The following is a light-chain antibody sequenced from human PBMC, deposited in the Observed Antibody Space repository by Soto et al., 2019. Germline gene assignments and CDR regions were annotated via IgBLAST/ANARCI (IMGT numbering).Light chain of an antibody. J-gene: IGKJ4*01. CDR2: AAS. CDR1: QGISSY. CDR3: HQYYSYPPLT. Sequence: AIRMTQSPSSLSASTGDRVTITCRASQGISSYLAWYQQKPGKAPKLLIYAASTLQSGVPSRFSGSGSGTDFTPTISCLQSEDFATYYCHQYYSYPPLTFGGGTKVDI. V-gene: IGKV1-8*01.